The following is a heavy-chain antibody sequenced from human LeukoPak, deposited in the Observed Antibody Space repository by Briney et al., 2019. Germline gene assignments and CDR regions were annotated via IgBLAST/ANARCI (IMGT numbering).Heavy chain of an antibody. CDR3: ARDRLFGGEQ. V-gene: IGHV4-61*01. D-gene: IGHD3-16*01. J-gene: IGHJ4*02. Sequence: SETLSLTCTVSGGSVSSGSYYWSWIRQPPGKGLEWIGYIYYGGSTNYNPSLKSRVTISVDTSKNQFSLKLSSVTAADTAVYYCARDRLFGGEQWGQGTLVTVSS. CDR1: GGSVSSGSYY. CDR2: IYYGGST.